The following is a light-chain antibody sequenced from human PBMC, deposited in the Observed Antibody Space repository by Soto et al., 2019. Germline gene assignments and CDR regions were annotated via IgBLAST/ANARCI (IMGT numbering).Light chain of an antibody. J-gene: IGKJ3*01. CDR3: QQYSSSPPEFT. CDR2: GAS. CDR1: QSVSSSY. Sequence: ESVLTQSPGTLSLSPGERATLSCRASQSVSSSYLAWYQQRPGQAPRLLIFGASYRATGIPDRFSGSGSGTDFPLTISRLEPEDFAVYYCQQYSSSPPEFTFGPGTKVDIK. V-gene: IGKV3-20*01.